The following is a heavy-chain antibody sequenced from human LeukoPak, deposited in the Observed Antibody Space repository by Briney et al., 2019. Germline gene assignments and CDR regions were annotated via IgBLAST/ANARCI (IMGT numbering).Heavy chain of an antibody. D-gene: IGHD2-21*01. J-gene: IGHJ3*02. Sequence: PGGSLRLSCAASGFTFSGYDMHWVRQAPGKGLEWVSGISRSGPTYYRDSVKGRFTISRDNSKDTLYLQMDSLRAEDTATYYCAKGESFAFAMWGQGTMVTVSS. CDR1: GFTFSGYD. CDR3: AKGESFAFAM. CDR2: ISRSGPT. V-gene: IGHV3-23*01.